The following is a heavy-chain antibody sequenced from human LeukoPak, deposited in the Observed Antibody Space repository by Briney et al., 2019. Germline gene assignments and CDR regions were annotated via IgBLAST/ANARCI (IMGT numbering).Heavy chain of an antibody. CDR2: IRSKANSYAT. J-gene: IGHJ6*03. CDR3: TRHGYGSGKPYYYYMDV. CDR1: GLPFSHYD. D-gene: IGHD3-10*01. Sequence: GGSLRLSCAVSGLPFSHYDMNWVRQASGKGLEWVGRIRSKANSYATAYAASVKGRFTISRDDSKNTAYLQMNSLKTEDTAVYYCTRHGYGSGKPYYYYMDVWGKGTTVTVPS. V-gene: IGHV3-73*01.